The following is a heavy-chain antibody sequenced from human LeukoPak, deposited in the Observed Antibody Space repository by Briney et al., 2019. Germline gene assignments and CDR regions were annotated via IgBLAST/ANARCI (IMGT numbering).Heavy chain of an antibody. CDR3: AREETGESYYFDY. D-gene: IGHD7-27*01. CDR1: GFTFSSYG. V-gene: IGHV3-33*01. J-gene: IGHJ4*02. CDR2: IWYDGSNK. Sequence: GGSLRLSCAASGFTFSSYGMHWVRQAPGKGLEWVAVIWYDGSNKYYADSVKCRFTISRDNSKNTLYLQMNSLRAEDTAVYYCAREETGESYYFDYWGQGTLVTVSS.